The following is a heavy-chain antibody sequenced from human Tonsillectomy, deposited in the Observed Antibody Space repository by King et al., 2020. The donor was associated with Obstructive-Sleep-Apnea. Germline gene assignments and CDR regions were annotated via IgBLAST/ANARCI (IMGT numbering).Heavy chain of an antibody. CDR3: ATNPSVFGGVVGDDAFDI. J-gene: IGHJ3*02. Sequence: QLQESGPGLVKASETLSLTCTVSGGSISSSSYYWGWIRQPPGKGLEWIGTIYYSGDTYYNPSLKSRVTISVDTSKNQISLEMSSVTAADTALYYCATNPSVFGGVVGDDAFDIWGQGTMVIVSS. CDR1: GGSISSSSYY. CDR2: IYYSGDT. V-gene: IGHV4-39*07. D-gene: IGHD3-16*02.